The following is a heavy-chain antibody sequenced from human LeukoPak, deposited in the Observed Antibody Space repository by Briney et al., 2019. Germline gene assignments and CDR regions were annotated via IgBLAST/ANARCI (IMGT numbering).Heavy chain of an antibody. V-gene: IGHV4-34*01. Sequence: SETLSLTCAVYGGSFSGYYWSWIRQPPGKGLEWIGEINHSGSTNYNPSLKSRVTISVDTSKNQFSLKLSSVTAADTAVYYCAVSYDGMDAWGQGTTVTVSS. D-gene: IGHD2-2*01. CDR1: GGSFSGYY. CDR3: AVSYDGMDA. CDR2: INHSGST. J-gene: IGHJ6*02.